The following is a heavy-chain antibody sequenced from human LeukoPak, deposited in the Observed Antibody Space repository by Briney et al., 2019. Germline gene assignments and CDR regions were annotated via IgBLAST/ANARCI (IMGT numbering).Heavy chain of an antibody. J-gene: IGHJ4*02. CDR1: GVSISSSSYY. CDR2: IYYSGST. CDR3: ARYISSGNDY. D-gene: IGHD6-13*01. V-gene: IGHV4-39*01. Sequence: SETLSLTCTVSGVSISSSSYYWGWIRQPPGKGLEWIGTIYYSGSTYYNPSLKSRLTMSVDTSKNQFSLELSSVTAADTAVYYCARYISSGNDYWGQGSLVTVSS.